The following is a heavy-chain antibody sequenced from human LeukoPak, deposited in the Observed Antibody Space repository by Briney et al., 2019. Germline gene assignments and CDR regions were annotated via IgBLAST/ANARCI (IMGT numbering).Heavy chain of an antibody. CDR3: ARDSIVGSWYDWVRPTRSVGMTDY. CDR2: ISAYNGNT. D-gene: IGHD2-15*01. CDR1: GYTFTSYG. J-gene: IGHJ4*02. Sequence: ASVKVSCKASGYTFTSYGISWVRQAPGQGLEWMGWISAYNGNTNYAQKLQGRVTMTTDTSTSTAYMELRSLRSDDTAVYYCARDSIVGSWYDWVRPTRSVGMTDYWGQGTLVTVSS. V-gene: IGHV1-18*01.